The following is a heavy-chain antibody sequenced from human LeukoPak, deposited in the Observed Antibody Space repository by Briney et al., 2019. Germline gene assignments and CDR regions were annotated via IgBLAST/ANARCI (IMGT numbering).Heavy chain of an antibody. D-gene: IGHD5-12*01. CDR3: ARARGGYDLDY. Sequence: GGSLRLSCAASGFTFSSYLMSWVRQAPGKGLEWVANIKQDGGEKYYVESVKGRFTISRDNVKNSLYLQMNSLRVEDTAVYYCARARGGYDLDYWGQGTLVTVSS. J-gene: IGHJ4*02. CDR2: IKQDGGEK. V-gene: IGHV3-7*01. CDR1: GFTFSSYL.